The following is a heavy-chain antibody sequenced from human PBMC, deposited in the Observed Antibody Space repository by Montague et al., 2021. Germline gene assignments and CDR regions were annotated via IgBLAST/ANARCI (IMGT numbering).Heavy chain of an antibody. CDR1: GGSISSFY. J-gene: IGHJ4*02. D-gene: IGHD5-18*01. CDR2: IYYSGSAGGTT. Sequence: SETLSLTCTVSGGSISSFYWSWIRQPPEKGLELIAYIYYSGSAGGTTNYNPSLKSRVTISVDSSKNQLSLQLTSVTTADTAVYYCARGRGNSYVSFDSWGRGTLVTVSS. CDR3: ARGRGNSYVSFDS. V-gene: IGHV4-59*13.